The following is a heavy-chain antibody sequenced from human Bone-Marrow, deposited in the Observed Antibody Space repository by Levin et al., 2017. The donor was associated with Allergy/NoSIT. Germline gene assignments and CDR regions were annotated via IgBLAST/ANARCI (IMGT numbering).Heavy chain of an antibody. Sequence: SQTLSLTCTVSGGSFISYYWSWIRQPAGKGLEWIGHIYTTGSTTYNPSLKSRVTMSVDTSKNQFSLTLDSVTAADTAVYYCARADSSAYRDFDFWGQGILVTVSS. CDR1: GGSFISYY. CDR3: ARADSSAYRDFDF. CDR2: IYTTGST. D-gene: IGHD3-22*01. J-gene: IGHJ4*02. V-gene: IGHV4-4*07.